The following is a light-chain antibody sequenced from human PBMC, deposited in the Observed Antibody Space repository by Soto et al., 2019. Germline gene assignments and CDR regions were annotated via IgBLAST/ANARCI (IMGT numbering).Light chain of an antibody. CDR1: QTVRSDY. J-gene: IGKJ2*01. CDR3: QQRGDWPLYT. CDR2: DAS. V-gene: IGKV3-11*01. Sequence: EIVLTQSPATLSLSPLQTGNLSCSSSQTVRSDYLAWYQQKPGQAPRLLIYDASDRATGIPARFSGSGSGTDFTLTISSLEPEDFAVYYCQQRGDWPLYTFGQGTKVDI.